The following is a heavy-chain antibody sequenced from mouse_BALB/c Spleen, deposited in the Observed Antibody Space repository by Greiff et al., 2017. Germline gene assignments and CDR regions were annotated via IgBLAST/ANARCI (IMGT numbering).Heavy chain of an antibody. CDR2: INPDSSTI. Sequence: DVKLQESGGGLVQPGGSLKLSCAASGFDFSRYWMSWVRQAPGKGLEWIGEINPDSSTINYTPSLKDKFIISRDNAKNTLYLQMSKVRSEDTALYYCAREVRRYFDYWGQGTTLTVSS. J-gene: IGHJ2*01. CDR1: GFDFSRYW. D-gene: IGHD2-14*01. V-gene: IGHV4-1*02. CDR3: AREVRRYFDY.